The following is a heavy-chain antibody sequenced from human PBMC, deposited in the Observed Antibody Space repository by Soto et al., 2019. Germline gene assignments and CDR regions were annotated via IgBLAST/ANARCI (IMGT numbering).Heavy chain of an antibody. Sequence: QVQLVQSGAEVKKPGASVRVSCKASGYTFTNSYVHWVRQAPGQGLEWMGIINPSGGSTNYAQRFQGGVTVTSDSSTSTVYLELSSLRSEDTAVYYCARSLLAGTDWGQGTLVTVSS. CDR3: ARSLLAGTD. J-gene: IGHJ4*02. CDR1: GYTFTNSY. D-gene: IGHD1-26*01. V-gene: IGHV1-46*01. CDR2: INPSGGST.